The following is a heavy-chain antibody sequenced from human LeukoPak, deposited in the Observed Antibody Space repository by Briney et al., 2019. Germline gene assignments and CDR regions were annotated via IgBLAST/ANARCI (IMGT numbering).Heavy chain of an antibody. D-gene: IGHD6-13*01. Sequence: GGSLRLSCDASGFTFSDHSMDWVRQAPGKGLEWVSTISGNGGTTYYADSVKGRFTISRDNSKNTLYLQMNSLRVEDTAVYYCAKPPPDSSSWLFDYWGQGTLVTVSS. CDR3: AKPPPDSSSWLFDY. CDR2: ISGNGGTT. CDR1: GFTFSDHS. V-gene: IGHV3-23*01. J-gene: IGHJ4*02.